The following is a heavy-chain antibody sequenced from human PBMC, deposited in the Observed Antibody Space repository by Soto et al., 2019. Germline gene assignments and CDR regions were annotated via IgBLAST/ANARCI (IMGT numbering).Heavy chain of an antibody. CDR1: GFTFSSYS. CDR3: ARDGGNYFDC. CDR2: ISSSSSTI. V-gene: IGHV3-48*01. Sequence: EVQLVESGGGLVQPGGSLRLSCAASGFTFSSYSMNWVRQAPGKGLEWVSYISSSSSTIYYADSVKGRFTISRDNANDSLYLQMNSLRAEDTAVYYCARDGGNYFDCWGQGTLVTVSS. D-gene: IGHD1-26*01. J-gene: IGHJ4*02.